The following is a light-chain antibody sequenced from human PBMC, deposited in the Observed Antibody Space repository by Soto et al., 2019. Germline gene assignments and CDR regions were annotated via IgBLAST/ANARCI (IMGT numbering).Light chain of an antibody. Sequence: EIVLTQSPATLSLSPGERATLSCRASQSVSSYLAWYQQKPGQAPRLLIYDASNRATGIPARFSGSGSATYFTLTISSLEPEVFAVYYYQHRSNWLTFGGGTKVEIK. CDR2: DAS. CDR1: QSVSSY. CDR3: QHRSNWLT. V-gene: IGKV3-11*01. J-gene: IGKJ4*01.